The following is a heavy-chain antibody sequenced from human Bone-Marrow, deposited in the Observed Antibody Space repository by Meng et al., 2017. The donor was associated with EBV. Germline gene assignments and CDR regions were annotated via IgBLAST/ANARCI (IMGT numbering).Heavy chain of an antibody. CDR2: IYSGGTT. J-gene: IGHJ4*02. CDR1: GFRVSENY. CDR3: AREGTVTPLDY. V-gene: IGHV3-53*01. Sequence: EVLFVESGGGLIQPGGSLRLSCVASGFRVSENYMAWVRQAPEKVLEWVSVIYSGGTTYYADSVKGRFTISRDNSRNTLYLQMNSLRAEDTAVYYCAREGTVTPLDYWGQGTLVTVSS. D-gene: IGHD4-17*01.